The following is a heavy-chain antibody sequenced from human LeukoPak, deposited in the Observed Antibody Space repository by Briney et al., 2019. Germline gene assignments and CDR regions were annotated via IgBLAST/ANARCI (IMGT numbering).Heavy chain of an antibody. CDR2: IKSKTDGGAT. Sequence: GGSLRLSCAASGFTFSNAWMNWVRQAPGKGLEWVGRIKSKTDGGATDYAAPVKGRFTISRDDSKNTLYLQMNSLKTEDTAVYYCTTTYGGNWYYFDYWGQGTLVTVSS. V-gene: IGHV3-15*07. D-gene: IGHD4-23*01. CDR1: GFTFSNAW. J-gene: IGHJ4*02. CDR3: TTTYGGNWYYFDY.